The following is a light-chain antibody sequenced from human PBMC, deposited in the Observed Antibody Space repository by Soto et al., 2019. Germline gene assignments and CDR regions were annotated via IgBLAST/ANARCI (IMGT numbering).Light chain of an antibody. V-gene: IGLV1-47*01. CDR3: AXXDDSLSGPVVV. CDR2: RNN. J-gene: IGLJ2*01. Sequence: QAVVTXXXSASGTPGQXXXIXCSGSSSNIGSNYVYWYQQLPGTAPKLLIYRNNQRPXGVPDRFSGSKSGTSXXXXXSGLXSEXXADXYXAXXDDSLSGPVVVFGGGXXXTVL. CDR1: SSNIGSNY.